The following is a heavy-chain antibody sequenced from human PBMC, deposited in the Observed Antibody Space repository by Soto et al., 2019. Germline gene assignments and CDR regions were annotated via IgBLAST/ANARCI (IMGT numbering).Heavy chain of an antibody. CDR3: ASITVATDNWYFDL. D-gene: IGHD5-12*01. CDR2: IWYDGSNK. Sequence: QVQLVESGGGVVQPGRSLRLSCAASGFTFSSYGMHWVRQAPGKGLEWVAVIWYDGSNKYYADSVKGRFTISRDNSKNTLYLQMNSLRAEDTAMYYCASITVATDNWYFDLWGRGTLVTVSS. CDR1: GFTFSSYG. V-gene: IGHV3-33*01. J-gene: IGHJ2*01.